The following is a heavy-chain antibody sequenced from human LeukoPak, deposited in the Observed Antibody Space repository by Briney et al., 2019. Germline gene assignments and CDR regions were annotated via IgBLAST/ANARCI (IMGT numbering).Heavy chain of an antibody. V-gene: IGHV4-34*01. CDR2: INHSGST. CDR1: GGSFSDYY. J-gene: IGHJ4*02. D-gene: IGHD3-22*01. Sequence: SETLSLTCAVYGGSFSDYYWSWIRQPPGEGLEWIGEINHSGSTNYNPSLKSRVTISVETSKNQVSLKLSSVAAADTAVYYCARGSYYYDSSGYLPFDYWGQGTLVTVSS. CDR3: ARGSYYYDSSGYLPFDY.